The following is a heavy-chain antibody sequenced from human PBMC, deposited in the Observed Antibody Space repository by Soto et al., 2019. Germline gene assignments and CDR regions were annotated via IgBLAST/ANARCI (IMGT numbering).Heavy chain of an antibody. CDR1: GGTFSSYA. J-gene: IGHJ3*02. V-gene: IGHV1-69*13. CDR3: ARDLNYDSSGYDAFDI. D-gene: IGHD3-22*01. Sequence: GASVKVSCKASGGTFSSYAMSWVRQAPGQGLEWMGGIIPIFGTANYAQKFQGRVTITADESTSTAYMELSSLRSEDTAVYYCARDLNYDSSGYDAFDIWGQGTMLTVSS. CDR2: IIPIFGTA.